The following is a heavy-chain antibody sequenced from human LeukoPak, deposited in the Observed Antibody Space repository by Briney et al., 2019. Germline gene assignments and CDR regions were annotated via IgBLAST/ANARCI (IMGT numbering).Heavy chain of an antibody. CDR3: ARGLPGHDYGGAWEY. D-gene: IGHD4-23*01. CDR2: IYYSGST. CDR1: SGSISSYY. J-gene: IGHJ4*02. Sequence: SETLSLTCTVPSGSISSYYWNWIRQPPGKGLEWIGHIYYSGSTTYRPSLKSRVTISVDMSRNQFSLKLISVTAADTAVYYCARGLPGHDYGGAWEYWGQGILVTVSS. V-gene: IGHV4-59*01.